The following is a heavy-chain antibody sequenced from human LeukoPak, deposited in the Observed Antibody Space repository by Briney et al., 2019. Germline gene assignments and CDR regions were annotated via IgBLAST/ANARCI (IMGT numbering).Heavy chain of an antibody. V-gene: IGHV3-74*01. CDR3: AKDHYWSIDY. J-gene: IGHJ4*02. CDR2: IKGDGIST. D-gene: IGHD3-3*01. Sequence: PGGSLRLSCAASGFDFSSNWMDWVRHAPGQVLVWVARIKGDGISTNYADSVKGRFTISKDIAKNTLYLQMNSLSAEDTGVYYCAKDHYWSIDYWGRGTLVTVSS. CDR1: GFDFSSNW.